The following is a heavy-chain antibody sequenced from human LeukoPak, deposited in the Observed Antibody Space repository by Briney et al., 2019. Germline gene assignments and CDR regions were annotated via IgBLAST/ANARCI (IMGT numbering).Heavy chain of an antibody. V-gene: IGHV3-30*04. Sequence: GGSLRLSCAASGFTFSNYAMHWVRQAPGKGLEWVAVISYDGSNKSYADSVNGRFTISRDNSKKTLYMQMNSLRAEDTAVYYCARGGKVAVAGFEYWGEGTLVTVSS. CDR2: ISYDGSNK. D-gene: IGHD6-19*01. J-gene: IGHJ4*02. CDR3: ARGGKVAVAGFEY. CDR1: GFTFSNYA.